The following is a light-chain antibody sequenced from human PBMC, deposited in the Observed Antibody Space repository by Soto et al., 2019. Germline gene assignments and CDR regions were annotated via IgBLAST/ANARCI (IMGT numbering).Light chain of an antibody. CDR1: QSVSSTY. V-gene: IGKV3-20*01. CDR2: GAS. CDR3: QQYGTSPPMYT. Sequence: EIVLTQSPGTLSLSPGERATLSCRASQSVSSTYLAWYQHKPGQAPRLLIYGASSSATGIPDRFSGSGSGTDFTLTISRLEPEDFAVYYCQQYGTSPPMYTFGQGTKLEIK. J-gene: IGKJ2*01.